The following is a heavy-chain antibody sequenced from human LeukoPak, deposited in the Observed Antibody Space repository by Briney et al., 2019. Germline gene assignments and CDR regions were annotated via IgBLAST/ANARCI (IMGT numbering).Heavy chain of an antibody. V-gene: IGHV5-51*01. CDR1: GYSFTCYW. Sequence: GESLKISCKGSGYSFTCYWIGWVRQMPGKGLEWMGIIYPGDSDTRYSASFQGQVTISADKSISTAYLQWSSLKASDTAMYYCARPRYVLRYFDWSFGAFDIWGQGTMVTVSS. CDR2: IYPGDSDT. D-gene: IGHD3-9*01. CDR3: ARPRYVLRYFDWSFGAFDI. J-gene: IGHJ3*02.